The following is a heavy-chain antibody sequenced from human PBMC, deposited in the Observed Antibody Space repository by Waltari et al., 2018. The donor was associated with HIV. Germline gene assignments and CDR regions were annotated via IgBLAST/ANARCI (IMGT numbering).Heavy chain of an antibody. CDR2: ISYEGSNK. Sequence: QVQLVESGGGVVKPGRSLRLPWAASGFTLSNYPIPWVRQAPGKGQGWVAVISYEGSNKYYADSVKGRFTISRDNSKNTLYLQMNSLRAEDTAVYYCARDARWPFHYFDYWGQGTLVTVSS. D-gene: IGHD2-15*01. V-gene: IGHV3-30*01. CDR3: ARDARWPFHYFDY. J-gene: IGHJ4*02. CDR1: GFTLSNYP.